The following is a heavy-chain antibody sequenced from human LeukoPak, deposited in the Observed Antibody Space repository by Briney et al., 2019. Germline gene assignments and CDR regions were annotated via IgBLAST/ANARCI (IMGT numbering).Heavy chain of an antibody. V-gene: IGHV1-69*04. CDR2: IIPILGIA. D-gene: IGHD2-15*01. J-gene: IGHJ6*02. CDR1: GGTFSSYT. CDR3: ARDSIVVVVAATGSYYGMDV. Sequence: SVKVSCKASGGTFSSYTISWVRQAPGQGLEWMGRIIPILGIANYAQKFQGRVTITADKSTSTAYMELSSLRSEDTAVYYCARDSIVVVVAATGSYYGMDVWGQGTTVTVSS.